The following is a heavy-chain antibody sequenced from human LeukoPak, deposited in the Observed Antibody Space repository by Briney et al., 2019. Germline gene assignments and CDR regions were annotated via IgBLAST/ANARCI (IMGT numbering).Heavy chain of an antibody. J-gene: IGHJ6*03. CDR1: GFTFSSYG. CDR2: ISYDGSNK. Sequence: GGSLRLSCAASGFTFSSYGMHWVRQAPGKGLEWVAVISYDGSNKYYADSVKGRFTISRDNSKNTLYLQMNSLRAEDTAVYYCARTMADRGYVWTLWDAYYYYMDVWGKGTTVTVSS. CDR3: ARTMADRGYVWTLWDAYYYYMDV. D-gene: IGHD3-16*01. V-gene: IGHV3-30*19.